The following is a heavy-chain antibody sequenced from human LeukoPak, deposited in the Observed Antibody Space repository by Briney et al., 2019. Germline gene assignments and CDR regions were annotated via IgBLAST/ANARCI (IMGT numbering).Heavy chain of an antibody. CDR2: IYYSGST. J-gene: IGHJ3*01. CDR3: ARLHTTIYAFDV. CDR1: GGSITTYY. D-gene: IGHD1-1*01. Sequence: SETLSLTCTVSGGSITTYYWSWIRQPPGKGLEWIGYIYYSGSTIYNPSLKSRVTISVDTSSDQFSLRLTSVTAADTAVYFCARLHTTIYAFDVWGQGTMVTVSS. V-gene: IGHV4-59*01.